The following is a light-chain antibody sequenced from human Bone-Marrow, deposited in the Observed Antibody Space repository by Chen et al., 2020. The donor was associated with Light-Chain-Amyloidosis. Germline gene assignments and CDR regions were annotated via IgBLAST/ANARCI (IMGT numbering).Light chain of an antibody. CDR3: QVWARSAVV. J-gene: IGLJ2*01. CDR1: DIGSEN. CDR2: RDN. Sequence: SYELSQPVSMSVALGQTARIPCGAKDIGSENVHWYQQKPGRAPVLVMYRDNNRPSGIPERFSGSNSGNTATLTIYRAQDGDEADYCCQVWARSAVVFGGGTKLTVL. V-gene: IGLV3-9*01.